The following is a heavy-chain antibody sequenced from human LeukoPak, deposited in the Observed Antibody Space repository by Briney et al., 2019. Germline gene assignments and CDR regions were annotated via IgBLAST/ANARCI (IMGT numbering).Heavy chain of an antibody. D-gene: IGHD3-16*02. CDR1: GGSISSYY. Sequence: PSETLSLTCTVSGGSISSYYWSWIRQPAGKGLEWIGRIYTSGSTNYNPSLKSRVTMSVDTSKNQFSLKLSSVTAADTAVYYCARGSRYDYVWGSYRLAGYFDYWGQGTLVTVSS. V-gene: IGHV4-4*07. CDR3: ARGSRYDYVWGSYRLAGYFDY. CDR2: IYTSGST. J-gene: IGHJ4*02.